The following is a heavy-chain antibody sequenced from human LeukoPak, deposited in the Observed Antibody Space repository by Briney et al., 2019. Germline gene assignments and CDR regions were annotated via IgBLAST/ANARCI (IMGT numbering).Heavy chain of an antibody. CDR1: GGSISSYY. J-gene: IGHJ4*02. V-gene: IGHV4-59*01. CDR3: ARGSDYDFWSGYYTAVYYFDY. D-gene: IGHD3-3*01. CDR2: IYYSGST. Sequence: SETLSLTCTVSGGSISSYYWSWIRQPPGKGLEWIGYIYYSGSTNYNPSLKSRVTISVDTSKNQFTLKLSSVTAADTAVYYCARGSDYDFWSGYYTAVYYFDYWGQGTLVTVSS.